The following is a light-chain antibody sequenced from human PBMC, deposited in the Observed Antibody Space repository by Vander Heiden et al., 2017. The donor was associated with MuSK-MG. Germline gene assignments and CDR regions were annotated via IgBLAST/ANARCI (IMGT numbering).Light chain of an antibody. Sequence: IQLTQSPSFLSASVGDSVNITCRASQGIGTFLAWYQQKPGEVHKLLIFSASTLHSGVPSRFSGNGSGTEFTLTIISLQPDDFAAYYCQQLNRYPLTFGGGTKVEIK. CDR2: SAS. V-gene: IGKV1-9*01. J-gene: IGKJ4*01. CDR1: QGIGTF. CDR3: QQLNRYPLT.